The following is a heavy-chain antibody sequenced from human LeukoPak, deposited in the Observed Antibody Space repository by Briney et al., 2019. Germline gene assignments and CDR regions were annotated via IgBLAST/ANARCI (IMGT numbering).Heavy chain of an antibody. V-gene: IGHV4-59*01. CDR2: IYYSGST. J-gene: IGHJ2*01. CDR3: ARGGWSLDL. D-gene: IGHD3-16*01. CDR1: GGSISPYY. Sequence: PSEPLSLTCTVSGGSISPYYWSWIRQPPGKGLECIGYIYYSGSTNYSPSLKSRVTISVDTSKNQFSLKLSSVTAADTAVYYCARGGWSLDLWGRGTLVTVSS.